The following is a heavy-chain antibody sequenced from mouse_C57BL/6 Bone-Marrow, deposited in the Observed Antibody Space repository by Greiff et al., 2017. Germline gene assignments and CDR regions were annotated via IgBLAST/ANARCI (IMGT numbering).Heavy chain of an antibody. D-gene: IGHD2-2*01. Sequence: LQLVESGAELMKPGAPVKLSCTPPPSTPPAHRRLWVKQRPGHGLESIGQTLPGTGRTNYNEKFKGKATFTADTSSNTAYMQLSSLTTEDCAIYYCAGWLRRPPRFAYWGQGTLVTVSA. CDR2: TLPGTGRT. CDR1: PSTPPAHR. CDR3: AGWLRRPPRFAY. V-gene: IGHV1-9*01. J-gene: IGHJ3*01.